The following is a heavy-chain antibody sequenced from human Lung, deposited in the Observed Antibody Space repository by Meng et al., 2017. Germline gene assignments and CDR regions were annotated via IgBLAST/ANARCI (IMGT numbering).Heavy chain of an antibody. CDR2: IYYSGAT. CDR3: ARRVHDGRHYHYFDY. V-gene: IGHV4-39*01. Sequence: QLQPQESGPGLVQPSETLSLTCTVSGGSISSSSNYWDWIRQPPGERLEWIGSIYYSGATYYNPSLKSRVTMSVDTSKNQFSLRLSSVTAADTAVFYCARRVHDGRHYHYFDYWGQGALVTVSS. J-gene: IGHJ4*02. D-gene: IGHD3-16*01. CDR1: GGSISSSSNY.